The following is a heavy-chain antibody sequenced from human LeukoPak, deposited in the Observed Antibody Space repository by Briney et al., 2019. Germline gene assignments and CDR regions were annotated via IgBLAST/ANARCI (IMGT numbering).Heavy chain of an antibody. V-gene: IGHV3-48*01. J-gene: IGHJ4*02. CDR2: ISSSSSTI. D-gene: IGHD3-3*01. CDR3: ARARSGNYFDY. CDR1: GFTFSSVT. Sequence: GGSLRLSCAASGFTFSSVTMSWVRQAPGKGLEWISYISSSSSTIYYADSVKGRFTISRDNAKNSVYLQMNSLRAEDTAVYSCARARSGNYFDYWGQGTLVTVSS.